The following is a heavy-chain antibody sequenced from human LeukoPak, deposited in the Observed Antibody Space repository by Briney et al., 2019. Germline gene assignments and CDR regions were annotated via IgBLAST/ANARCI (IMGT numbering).Heavy chain of an antibody. CDR3: ARAGRLQYGDYVAFDY. CDR1: GFTFTDYY. J-gene: IGHJ4*02. Sequence: GVSLRLSCAASGFTFTDYYMSWIRQAPGKGLEWVSYISISSTTIYYADSVKGRFTFSRDNAKNSLYLQMNSLRDEDTAVYYCARAGRLQYGDYVAFDYWGQGTLVTVSS. D-gene: IGHD4-17*01. V-gene: IGHV3-11*01. CDR2: ISISSTTI.